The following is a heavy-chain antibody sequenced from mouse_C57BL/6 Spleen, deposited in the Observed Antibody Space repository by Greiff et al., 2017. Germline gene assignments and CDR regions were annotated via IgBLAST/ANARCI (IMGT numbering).Heavy chain of an antibody. CDR1: GYTFTSYW. Sequence: VQLQQPGAELVRPGSSVKLSCKASGYTFTSYWMDWVQQRPGQGLEWIGNIYPSDSETHYNQKFKDKATLTVDKSASTAYMQLSSLTSEDSAVYYGARAYSNFPLAYWGQGTLVTVSA. V-gene: IGHV1-61*01. J-gene: IGHJ3*01. D-gene: IGHD2-5*01. CDR2: IYPSDSET. CDR3: ARAYSNFPLAY.